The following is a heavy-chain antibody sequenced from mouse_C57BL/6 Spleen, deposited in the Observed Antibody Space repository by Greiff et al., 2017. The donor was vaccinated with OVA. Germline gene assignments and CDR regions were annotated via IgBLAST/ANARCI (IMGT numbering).Heavy chain of an antibody. J-gene: IGHJ1*03. V-gene: IGHV7-1*01. CDR1: GFTFSDFY. CDR3: ARDPNYDGSRGYFDV. CDR2: SRNKANDYTT. Sequence: EVMLVESGGGLVQSGRSLRLSCATSGFTFSDFYMEWVRQAPGKGLEWIAASRNKANDYTTEYSASVKGRFIVSRDTSQSILYLQMNALRAEDTAIYYCARDPNYDGSRGYFDVWGTGTTVTVSS. D-gene: IGHD1-1*01.